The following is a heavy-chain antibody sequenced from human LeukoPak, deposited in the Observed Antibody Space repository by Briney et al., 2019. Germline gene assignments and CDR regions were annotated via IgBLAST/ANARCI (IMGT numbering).Heavy chain of an antibody. CDR3: ARDKHIVVLTAVLTL. V-gene: IGHV3-30-3*01. D-gene: IGHD2-21*02. CDR1: GFTFSSYA. Sequence: GGSLRLSCAASGFTFSSYAMHWVRQAPGKGLEWVAVISYDGSNKYYADSVKGRFTISRDNSKNTLYLQMNSLRAEDTAVYYCARDKHIVVLTAVLTLWGQGTLVTVSS. CDR2: ISYDGSNK. J-gene: IGHJ4*02.